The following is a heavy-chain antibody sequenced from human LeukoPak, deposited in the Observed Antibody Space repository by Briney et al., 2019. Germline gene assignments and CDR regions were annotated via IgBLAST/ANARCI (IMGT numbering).Heavy chain of an antibody. CDR2: IYPGDSDT. V-gene: IGHV5-51*01. D-gene: IGHD6-19*01. J-gene: IGHJ4*02. Sequence: GESLKISCKGSGYSFTSYWIGWVRQVPGKGLEWIGIIYPGDSDTRYSPSFQGQVTISADKSISTAYLQWSSLKASDTALYYCARTSGWYVYYFDYWGQGTLVTVSS. CDR3: ARTSGWYVYYFDY. CDR1: GYSFTSYW.